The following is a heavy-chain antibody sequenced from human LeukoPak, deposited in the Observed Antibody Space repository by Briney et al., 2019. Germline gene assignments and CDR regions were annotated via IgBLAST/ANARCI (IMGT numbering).Heavy chain of an antibody. J-gene: IGHJ1*01. CDR1: GFTFTSYW. Sequence: PGGPLRLSCAASGFTFTSYWLGWVRQSPGKGLEWVASIKQDGSETYYVDSVKGRFTISRDNVRNLVYLQMNSLRAEDTAVYYCTRNEAWGQGTRVTVAS. CDR3: TRNEA. V-gene: IGHV3-7*02. CDR2: IKQDGSET.